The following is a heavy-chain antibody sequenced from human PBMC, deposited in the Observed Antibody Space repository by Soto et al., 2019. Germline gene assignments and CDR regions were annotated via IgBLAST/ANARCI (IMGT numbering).Heavy chain of an antibody. CDR1: GFTFSSYA. V-gene: IGHV3-23*01. Sequence: RLSCAASGFTFSSYAMSWVRQAPGKGLEWVSAISGSGGSTYYADSVKGRFTISRDNSKNTLYLQMNSLRAEDTAVYYCAKDTGGIAAAGTDYWGQGTLVTVSS. J-gene: IGHJ4*02. D-gene: IGHD6-13*01. CDR3: AKDTGGIAAAGTDY. CDR2: ISGSGGST.